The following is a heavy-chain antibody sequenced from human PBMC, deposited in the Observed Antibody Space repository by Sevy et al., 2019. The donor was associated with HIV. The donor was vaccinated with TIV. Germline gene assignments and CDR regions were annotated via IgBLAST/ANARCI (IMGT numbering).Heavy chain of an antibody. CDR2: ISSSSSYT. CDR3: AREGSGYYAY. V-gene: IGHV3-11*06. D-gene: IGHD3-22*01. J-gene: IGHJ4*02. Sequence: GGSLRLSCAASGFTFSDYYMSWIRQAPGKGLEWVPYISSSSSYTNYADSVKGRFTISRDNAKNSLYLQMNSLRAEDTAVYYCAREGSGYYAYWGQGTLVTVSS. CDR1: GFTFSDYY.